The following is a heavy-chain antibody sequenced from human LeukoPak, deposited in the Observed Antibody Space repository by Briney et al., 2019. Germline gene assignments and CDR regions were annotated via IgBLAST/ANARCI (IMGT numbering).Heavy chain of an antibody. Sequence: PGGSLRLSCAAPGFTFSSYGMHWVRQAPGKGLEWVAVISYDGSNKYYADSVKGRFTISRDNSKNTLYLQMNSLRAEDTAVYYCAKGGDYALHWGQGTLVTVSS. D-gene: IGHD4-17*01. CDR3: AKGGDYALH. J-gene: IGHJ4*02. CDR1: GFTFSSYG. V-gene: IGHV3-30*18. CDR2: ISYDGSNK.